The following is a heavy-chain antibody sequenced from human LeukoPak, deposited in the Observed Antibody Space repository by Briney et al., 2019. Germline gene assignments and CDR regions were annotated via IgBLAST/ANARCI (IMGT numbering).Heavy chain of an antibody. V-gene: IGHV3-21*01. J-gene: IGHJ6*03. Sequence: PGGSLRLSCATSGFTFSSYSMNWVRQAPGNGLEWVSSISSSGSYIYYAESVKGRFTISRDNAKNSLFLQMNSLRAEDTAIYYCARDLGYSYGFYYYYYMDVWGKGTAVTVSS. CDR2: ISSSGSYI. CDR1: GFTFSSYS. CDR3: ARDLGYSYGFYYYYYMDV. D-gene: IGHD5-18*01.